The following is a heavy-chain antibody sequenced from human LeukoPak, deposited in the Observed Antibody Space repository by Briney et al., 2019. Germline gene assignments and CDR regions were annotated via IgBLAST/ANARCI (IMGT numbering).Heavy chain of an antibody. CDR3: ARGSPIEYYYDSSGPWGFDY. V-gene: IGHV1-3*01. D-gene: IGHD3-22*01. CDR1: GYTFTSYA. J-gene: IGHJ4*02. CDR2: INAGNGNT. Sequence: GASVKVSCKASGYTFTSYAMHWVRQAPGQRLEWMGWINAGNGNTKYSQKFQGRVTITRDTSASTAYVELSSLRSEDTAVYYCARGSPIEYYYDSSGPWGFDYWGQGTLVTVSS.